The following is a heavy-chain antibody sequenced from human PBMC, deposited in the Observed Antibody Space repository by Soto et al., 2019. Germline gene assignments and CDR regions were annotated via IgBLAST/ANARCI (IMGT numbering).Heavy chain of an antibody. J-gene: IGHJ5*02. D-gene: IGHD6-19*01. Sequence: QVQLVQSGAEVKKPGASVKVSCKASGYTFTSYDINWVRQATGQGLEWMGWMNPNSGNTGYAQKFQGRVTMTRDTSISTAYMERSSLRSEDTAVYYCARVRIAVAGRGWFDPWGQGTLVTVSS. CDR1: GYTFTSYD. CDR2: MNPNSGNT. CDR3: ARVRIAVAGRGWFDP. V-gene: IGHV1-8*01.